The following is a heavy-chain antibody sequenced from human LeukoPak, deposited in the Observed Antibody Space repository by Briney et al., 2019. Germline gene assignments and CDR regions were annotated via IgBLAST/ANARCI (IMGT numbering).Heavy chain of an antibody. CDR1: GYTFTSYD. V-gene: IGHV1-8*01. J-gene: IGHJ5*02. CDR2: MNPNSGST. D-gene: IGHD3-9*01. Sequence: ASVKVSCKASGYTFTSYDINWVRQATGQGLEWMGWMNPNSGSTGYAQKFQGRVTMTRNTSISTAYMELSSLRSEDTAVYYCARGAPHFDWLGFDPWGQGTLVTVSS. CDR3: ARGAPHFDWLGFDP.